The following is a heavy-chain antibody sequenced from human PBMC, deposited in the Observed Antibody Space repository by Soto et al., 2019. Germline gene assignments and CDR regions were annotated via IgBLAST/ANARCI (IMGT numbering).Heavy chain of an antibody. Sequence: QVQLVQSGAEVKKPAASVKVSCKASRYTFATYDFNWVRQATGQGPEWMGWINPNTGNTGYAQKLQGRVTMTRNTSISTVYMELSSLRSEDTAVYYCARGPRNWGFDYWGQGTLVTVSS. CDR3: ARGPRNWGFDY. CDR2: INPNTGNT. CDR1: RYTFATYD. D-gene: IGHD7-27*01. J-gene: IGHJ4*02. V-gene: IGHV1-8*01.